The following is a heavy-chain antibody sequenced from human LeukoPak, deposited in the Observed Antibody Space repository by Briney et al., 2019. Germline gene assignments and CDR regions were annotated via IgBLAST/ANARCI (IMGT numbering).Heavy chain of an antibody. V-gene: IGHV4-4*07. J-gene: IGHJ5*02. CDR3: TRGDYYDGGGRNWFDP. CDR2: IHTSGTT. D-gene: IGHD3-16*01. Sequence: PSETLSLTCTVSGGYMSSYYWSFIRQPAGKGLEWIGRIHTSGTTYYNPSLKTRLTMSVDTSKNQFSLNLISVTAADTATYYCTRGDYYDGGGRNWFDPWGQGTLVTVSS. CDR1: GGYMSSYY.